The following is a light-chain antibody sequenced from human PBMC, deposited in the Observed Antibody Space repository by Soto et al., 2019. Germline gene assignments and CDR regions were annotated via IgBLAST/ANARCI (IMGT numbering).Light chain of an antibody. CDR1: QSLVHSDGNFY. Sequence: DVVVTQSPLSLPVTLGQPASISCRSSQSLVHSDGNFYLSWFQQRPGQSPRRLLYTVSHRDPGVPDRFSGSGSGNDFTLTISRVEAEDVAIYYCEQTTRWPWTFGQGTQVEIK. CDR2: TVS. CDR3: EQTTRWPWT. J-gene: IGKJ1*01. V-gene: IGKV2-30*02.